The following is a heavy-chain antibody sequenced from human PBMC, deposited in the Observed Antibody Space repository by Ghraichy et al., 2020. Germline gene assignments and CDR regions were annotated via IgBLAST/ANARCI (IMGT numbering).Heavy chain of an antibody. D-gene: IGHD7-27*01. CDR2: ISGSGGST. CDR3: AKSPQPTGEEDYFDY. Sequence: LSLTCAASGFTFSSYAMSWVRQAPGKGLEWVSAISGSGGSTYYADSVKGRFTISRDNSKNTLYLQMNSLRAEDTAVYYCAKSPQPTGEEDYFDYWGQGTLVTVSS. J-gene: IGHJ4*02. V-gene: IGHV3-23*01. CDR1: GFTFSSYA.